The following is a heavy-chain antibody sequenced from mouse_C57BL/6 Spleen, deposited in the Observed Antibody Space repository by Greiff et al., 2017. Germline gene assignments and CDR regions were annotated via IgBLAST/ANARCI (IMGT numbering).Heavy chain of an antibody. CDR2: IYPGDGDT. J-gene: IGHJ2*01. D-gene: IGHD4-1*01. CDR3: ARGLTGTIDFDY. V-gene: IGHV1-80*01. Sequence: QVQLKQSGAELVKPGASVKISCKASGYAFSSYWMNWVKQRPGKGLEWIGQIYPGDGDTNYNGKFKGKATLTADKSSSTAYMQLSSLTSEDSAVYFCARGLTGTIDFDYWGQGTTLTVSS. CDR1: GYAFSSYW.